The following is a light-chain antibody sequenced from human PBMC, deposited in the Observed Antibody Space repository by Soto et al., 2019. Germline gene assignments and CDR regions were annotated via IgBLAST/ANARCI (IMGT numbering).Light chain of an antibody. CDR2: EVS. J-gene: IGLJ1*01. CDR1: SSDVGGYTS. V-gene: IGLV2-14*01. CDR3: SSYTSASTYV. Sequence: QSALTQPPSLSGSPGQSITISCTGTSSDVGGYTSVSWYQQHPGKAPKLVIYEVSDRPSGVSSRFSGSKSGNTASLTISGLQAEDEADYYCSSYTSASTYVFGTGTKVTVL.